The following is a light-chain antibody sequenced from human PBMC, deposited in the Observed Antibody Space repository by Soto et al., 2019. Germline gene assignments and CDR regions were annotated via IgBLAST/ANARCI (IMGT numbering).Light chain of an antibody. V-gene: IGKV1-39*01. CDR2: TAS. Sequence: DIQMTQSPSSLSASLGDSVTFTCRASETVMSSLNWYQQRPGKAPNLIIYTASSLQTVVPSRFSGSGSGTAFTLSISGLQPEDFATYYCQQGFSTPYTFGQGTKLEIK. J-gene: IGKJ2*01. CDR1: ETVMSS. CDR3: QQGFSTPYT.